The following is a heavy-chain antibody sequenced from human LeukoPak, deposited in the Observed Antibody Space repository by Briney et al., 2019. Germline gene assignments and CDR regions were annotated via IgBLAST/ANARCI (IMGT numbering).Heavy chain of an antibody. CDR3: ARHRPIAAAGMHQYYYYGMDV. V-gene: IGHV1-69*01. D-gene: IGHD6-13*01. CDR1: GGTFSSYA. CDR2: IIPIFGTA. J-gene: IGHJ6*02. Sequence: RWASVKVSCKASGGTFSSYAISWVRQAPGQGLEWMGGIIPIFGTANYAQKFQGRVTITEDESTSTAYMELSSLRSEDTAVYYCARHRPIAAAGMHQYYYYGMDVWGQGTTVTVSS.